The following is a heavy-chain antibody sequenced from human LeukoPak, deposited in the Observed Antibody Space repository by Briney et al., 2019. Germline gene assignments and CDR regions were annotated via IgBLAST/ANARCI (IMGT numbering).Heavy chain of an antibody. CDR1: GGSISSSSYY. CDR2: IYYSGST. J-gene: IGHJ4*02. Sequence: PSETLSLTCSVSGGSISSSSYYWGWIRQPPGKGLEWIGSIYYSGSTYYNPSLKSRVTISVDTSKNQFSLKLSSVTAADTAVYYCARDYYDSSGYLFSDYWGQGTLVTVSS. CDR3: ARDYYDSSGYLFSDY. D-gene: IGHD3-22*01. V-gene: IGHV4-39*07.